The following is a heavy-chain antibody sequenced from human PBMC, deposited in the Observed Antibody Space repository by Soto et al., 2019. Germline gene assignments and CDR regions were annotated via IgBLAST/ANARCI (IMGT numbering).Heavy chain of an antibody. V-gene: IGHV4-39*01. Sequence: QLQLQESGPGLVKPSETLSLTCTVSGGSISSSSYYWGWLRQPPGKGLEWIGSIYYSGSTYYNPSLKSRVTISVDTSKNQFSLKLSSVTAADTAVYYCARHTGYSSGSQRAALDIWGQGTMVTVSS. J-gene: IGHJ3*02. CDR3: ARHTGYSSGSQRAALDI. CDR2: IYYSGST. D-gene: IGHD6-19*01. CDR1: GGSISSSSYY.